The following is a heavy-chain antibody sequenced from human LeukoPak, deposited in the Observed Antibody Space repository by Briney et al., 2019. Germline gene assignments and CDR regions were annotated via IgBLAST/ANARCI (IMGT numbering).Heavy chain of an antibody. Sequence: ASVKVSCKASGYTFTGYYMHWVRQAPGQGVEWMGWINPNSGGTNYAQKFQGRVTMTRDTSISTAYMELGRLRSDDTAVYYCAREGYCSSTSCPRRRAFDIWGQGTMVTVSS. V-gene: IGHV1-2*02. D-gene: IGHD2-2*01. CDR2: INPNSGGT. CDR3: AREGYCSSTSCPRRRAFDI. CDR1: GYTFTGYY. J-gene: IGHJ3*02.